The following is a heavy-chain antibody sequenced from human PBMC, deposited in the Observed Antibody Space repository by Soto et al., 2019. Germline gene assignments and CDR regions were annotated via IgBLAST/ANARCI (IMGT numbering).Heavy chain of an antibody. D-gene: IGHD5-12*01. J-gene: IGHJ6*03. V-gene: IGHV1-2*04. CDR3: ARESGGATATLDYYYFYMDV. Sequence: QVQLVQSGAEVKKPGASVTVSCRSSGDPFNDYYIHWVRQAPGQGLEWMGWINPNGGVTKYAQKFQGWVSMTRDTSTRTVYMQLSRLRSDDTAVYYCARESGGATATLDYYYFYMDVWGTGTAVTVSS. CDR2: INPNGGVT. CDR1: GDPFNDYY.